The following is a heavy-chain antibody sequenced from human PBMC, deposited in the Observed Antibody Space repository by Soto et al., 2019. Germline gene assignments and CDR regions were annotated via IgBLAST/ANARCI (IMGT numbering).Heavy chain of an antibody. CDR2: ISWDGGST. CDR1: GFTFDDYT. V-gene: IGHV3-43*01. D-gene: IGHD4-4*01. J-gene: IGHJ6*02. Sequence: GGSLRLSCAASGFTFDDYTMHWVRQAPGKGLEWVSLISWDGGSTYYADSVKGRFTISRDNSKNSLYLQMNSLRTEDTALYYCAKDRIEQYWRSYGMDVWGQGTTVTVSS. CDR3: AKDRIEQYWRSYGMDV.